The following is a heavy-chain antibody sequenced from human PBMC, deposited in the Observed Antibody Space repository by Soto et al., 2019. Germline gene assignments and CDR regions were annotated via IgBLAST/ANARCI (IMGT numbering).Heavy chain of an antibody. CDR2: ISAYNGNT. CDR1: GYTFTSYG. Sequence: QVQLVQSGAEVKKPGASVKVSCKASGYTFTSYGISWVRQAPGQGLEWMGWISAYNGNTNYAQKLQGRVTMTTDTSSSTAYMELRSLRAADTAVYYCARAANSAAGTVRLFDYWGQGTLFIFSS. V-gene: IGHV1-18*01. CDR3: ARAANSAAGTVRLFDY. D-gene: IGHD6-13*01. J-gene: IGHJ4*02.